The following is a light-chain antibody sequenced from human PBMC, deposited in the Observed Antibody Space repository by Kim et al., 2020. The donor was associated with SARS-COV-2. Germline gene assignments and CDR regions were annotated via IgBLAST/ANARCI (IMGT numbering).Light chain of an antibody. Sequence: SVSSGERATPSCRAIQNSGWNLAWYQQQPGQVPRLLIYGAANSATGISARFSGSGSETEFTLTISSLQSEDFAVYYCQQYNALYTFGQGTKVDIK. J-gene: IGKJ2*01. CDR2: GAA. CDR1: QNSGWN. CDR3: QQYNALYT. V-gene: IGKV3D-15*01.